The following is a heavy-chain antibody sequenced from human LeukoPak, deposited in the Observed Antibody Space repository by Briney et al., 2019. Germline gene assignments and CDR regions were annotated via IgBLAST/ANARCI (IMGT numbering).Heavy chain of an antibody. CDR3: AKDPYCSGGSCYLSWFDP. CDR1: GFTFSSYG. D-gene: IGHD2-15*01. Sequence: GGSLRLSCAASGFTFSSYGMHWVRQAPGKGLEWVAVISYDGSNKYYADSVKGRFTISRDNSKNTLYLQMNSLRAEDTAVYYRAKDPYCSGGSCYLSWFDPWGQGTLVTVSS. V-gene: IGHV3-30*18. CDR2: ISYDGSNK. J-gene: IGHJ5*02.